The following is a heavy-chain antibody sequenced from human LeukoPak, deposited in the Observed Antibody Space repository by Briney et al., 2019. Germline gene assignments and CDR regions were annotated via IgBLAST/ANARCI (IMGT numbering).Heavy chain of an antibody. CDR2: IRSKTYGGTT. J-gene: IGHJ4*02. Sequence: GGSLRLSCTGSGFMFGDYAMSWFRQAPGKGLEWVGFIRSKTYGGTTEYAASVIGRFTISRDDSKRIAYLQMISLRSEDTAVYYCTRDYYSVGVWGQGTLVTVSS. CDR1: GFMFGDYA. D-gene: IGHD1-26*01. V-gene: IGHV3-49*03. CDR3: TRDYYSVGV.